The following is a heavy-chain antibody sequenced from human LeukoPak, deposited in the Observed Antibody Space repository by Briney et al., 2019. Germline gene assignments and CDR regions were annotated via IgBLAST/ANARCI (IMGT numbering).Heavy chain of an antibody. D-gene: IGHD6-19*01. CDR2: ISAYNGNT. Sequence: ASVKVSCKASGYTFTSYGISWVRQAPGQGLEWMGWISAYNGNTNYAQKLQGRVTMTRDTSISTAYMELSRLRSDDTAVYYCAREGPPTRIAVAGTGFDYWGQGTLVTVS. CDR3: AREGPPTRIAVAGTGFDY. J-gene: IGHJ4*02. CDR1: GYTFTSYG. V-gene: IGHV1-18*01.